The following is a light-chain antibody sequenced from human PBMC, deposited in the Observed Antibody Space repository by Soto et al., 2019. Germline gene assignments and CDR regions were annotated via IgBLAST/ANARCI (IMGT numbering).Light chain of an antibody. CDR3: QQYNKWPLT. Sequence: EVVLTQSPATLSLSPGERATLSCRASESVSSNLAWYQQKYGQAPRLLIYGVSTRATGIPARFSGSGSGTEFTLTISSLQSEDFAVYYCQQYNKWPLTFGGGTKVDIK. J-gene: IGKJ4*01. CDR2: GVS. CDR1: ESVSSN. V-gene: IGKV3-15*01.